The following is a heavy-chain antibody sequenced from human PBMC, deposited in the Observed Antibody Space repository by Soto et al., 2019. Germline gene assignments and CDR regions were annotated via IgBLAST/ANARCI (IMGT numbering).Heavy chain of an antibody. Sequence: QVQLVESGGGVVQPGRSLRLSCAVSGFPLSDYGMHWVRQAPGKGLEWVAVIWYEESKKYYADSVKGRFTICRDNSKNTLYLQMNCLRAEDTAVYYCASERGSSYFDYWGQGTLVTVSS. J-gene: IGHJ4*02. CDR2: IWYEESKK. CDR3: ASERGSSYFDY. V-gene: IGHV3-33*01. CDR1: GFPLSDYG. D-gene: IGHD1-26*01.